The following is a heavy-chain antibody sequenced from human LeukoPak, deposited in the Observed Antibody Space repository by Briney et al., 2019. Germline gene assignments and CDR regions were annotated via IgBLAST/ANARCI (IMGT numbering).Heavy chain of an antibody. Sequence: GESLKISCKGSGNSFSNYWIGWVGQMPGKGLERMGIIDPDDSGTRYSTSFQGQVTISADKSISTAYLQWSSLKASDTAMYYCARSYTTSPDAFDIWGLGTMVTVSS. J-gene: IGHJ3*02. CDR3: ARSYTTSPDAFDI. CDR2: IDPDDSGT. CDR1: GNSFSNYW. D-gene: IGHD6-6*01. V-gene: IGHV5-51*01.